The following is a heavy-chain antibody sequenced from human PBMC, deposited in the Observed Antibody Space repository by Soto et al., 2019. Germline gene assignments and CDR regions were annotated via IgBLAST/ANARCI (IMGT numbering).Heavy chain of an antibody. D-gene: IGHD7-27*01. CDR1: GFTLSDYY. Sequence: PGGSLRLSCAASGFTLSDYYMSWIRQAPGKGLEWVSYISSSGSTIYYADSVKGRFTISRDNAKNSLYLQMNSLRAEDTAVYYCARDRLGTGYDAFDIWGQGTMVTVSS. CDR3: ARDRLGTGYDAFDI. V-gene: IGHV3-11*01. CDR2: ISSSGSTI. J-gene: IGHJ3*02.